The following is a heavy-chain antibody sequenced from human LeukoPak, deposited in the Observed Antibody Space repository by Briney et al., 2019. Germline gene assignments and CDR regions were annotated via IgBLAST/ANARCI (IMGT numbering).Heavy chain of an antibody. D-gene: IGHD3-16*01. CDR2: IYDSGST. V-gene: IGHV4-31*03. J-gene: IGHJ6*03. CDR3: ARDVTGGFDPDYYMDV. CDR1: GASVSSGAYF. Sequence: PSETLSLTCTVSGASVSSGAYFWNWIRQLPGKGLEWIGHIYDSGSTYYNPSLKSRVTMSVDTSKNQFSLKLSSVTAADTAVYYCARDVTGGFDPDYYMDVWGKGTTVTVSS.